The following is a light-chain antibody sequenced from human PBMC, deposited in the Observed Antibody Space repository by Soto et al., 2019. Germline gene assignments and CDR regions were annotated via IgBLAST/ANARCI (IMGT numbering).Light chain of an antibody. CDR1: QSIGTW. V-gene: IGKV1-5*03. J-gene: IGKJ4*02. CDR2: KAS. CDR3: QQYDTYSP. Sequence: QMTQSPSTLSASVGDRVTITCRASQSIGTWLAWYQQKPGKAPKLLIYKASSLESGVPSRFSGSGSGTEFTLTISSLQPDDFATYYCQQYDTYSPFGGGTKVEI.